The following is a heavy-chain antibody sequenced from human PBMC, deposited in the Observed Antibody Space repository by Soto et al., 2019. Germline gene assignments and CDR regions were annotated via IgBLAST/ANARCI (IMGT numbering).Heavy chain of an antibody. V-gene: IGHV5-10-1*01. CDR1: GYSFTSYW. D-gene: IGHD2-2*01. J-gene: IGHJ3*02. CDR3: ARPYCSSTSCSQGAFDI. Sequence: PGESLKISCKGSGYSFTSYWISWVRQMPGKGLEWMGRIDPSDSYTNYSPSFQGHVTISADKSISTAYLQWSSLKASDTAMYYCARPYCSSTSCSQGAFDICGQGTMVTVSS. CDR2: IDPSDSYT.